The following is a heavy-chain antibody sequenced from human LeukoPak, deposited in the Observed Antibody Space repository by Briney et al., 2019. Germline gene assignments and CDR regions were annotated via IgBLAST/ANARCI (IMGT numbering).Heavy chain of an antibody. Sequence: SETLSLTCTLSGGSINSGNYFWSWIRQPPGKGLEWIGYIYYSGSTSYNPSLKSRVTISLDTSRNQFSLKLSSVTAADTAVYYCARDLRACSPTTSCCIMPRDHWGQGTLVTVSS. CDR2: IYYSGST. CDR1: GGSINSGNYF. J-gene: IGHJ4*02. V-gene: IGHV4-30-4*01. D-gene: IGHD2-2*01. CDR3: ARDLRACSPTTSCCIMPRDH.